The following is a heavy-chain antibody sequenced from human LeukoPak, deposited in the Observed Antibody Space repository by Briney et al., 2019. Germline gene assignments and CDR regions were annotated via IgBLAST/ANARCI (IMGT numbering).Heavy chain of an antibody. CDR2: INPSGGST. V-gene: IGHV1-46*01. D-gene: IGHD3-10*01. CDR1: GYTFTSYY. J-gene: IGHJ4*02. Sequence: GASVKVSCKASGYTFTSYYMHWVRQAPGQGLEWMGIINPSGGSTSYAQKFQGRVTMTRDTSTSTVYMELSSLRSEDTAVYYCARVSGIHGSGQNLDYWGQGTLVTVSS. CDR3: ARVSGIHGSGQNLDY.